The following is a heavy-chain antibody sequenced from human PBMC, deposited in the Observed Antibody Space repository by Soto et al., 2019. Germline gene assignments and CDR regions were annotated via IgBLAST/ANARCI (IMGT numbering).Heavy chain of an antibody. CDR1: GFTVSSNY. CDR3: ARHGYSYGGGYFDY. Sequence: EVQLVESGGGLVQSGGSLRLSCAASGFTVSSNYMSWVRQAPGKGLEWVSVIYSGGSAYYADSVKGRFTISRDNSKTTLYLQMDSLRAEDTAVYYCARHGYSYGGGYFDYWGQGTLVTVSS. J-gene: IGHJ4*02. D-gene: IGHD5-18*01. V-gene: IGHV3-66*04. CDR2: IYSGGSA.